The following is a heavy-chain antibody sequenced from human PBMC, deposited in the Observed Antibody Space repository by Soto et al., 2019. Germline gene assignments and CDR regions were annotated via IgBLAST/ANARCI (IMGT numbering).Heavy chain of an antibody. V-gene: IGHV4-4*02. CDR1: GGSISSSNW. D-gene: IGHD3-22*01. J-gene: IGHJ6*02. Sequence: SETLSLTCAVSGGSISSSNWWSWVRQPPGKGLEWIGEIYHSGSTNYNLSLKSRVTISVDKSKNQFSLKLSSVTAADTAVYYCARATTYYYDSSGYYYYYGMDVWGQGTTVTVSS. CDR3: ARATTYYYDSSGYYYYYGMDV. CDR2: IYHSGST.